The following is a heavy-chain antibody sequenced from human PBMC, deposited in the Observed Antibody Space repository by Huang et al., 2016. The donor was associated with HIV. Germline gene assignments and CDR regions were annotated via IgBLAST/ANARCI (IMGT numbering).Heavy chain of an antibody. D-gene: IGHD5-12*01. CDR2: ISGSSGTK. Sequence: EVQLWESGGTLVQPGGSLRLSCGASGFTFSNYAMSWVRQAPGKGLEWVSFISGSSGTKYYADSVKGRFTISRDNVKKTVYLQMNSLRVEDAAVYYCAKDRGDGYSGYDYDYWGQGTLVTVSS. V-gene: IGHV3-23*01. J-gene: IGHJ4*02. CDR3: AKDRGDGYSGYDYDY. CDR1: GFTFSNYA.